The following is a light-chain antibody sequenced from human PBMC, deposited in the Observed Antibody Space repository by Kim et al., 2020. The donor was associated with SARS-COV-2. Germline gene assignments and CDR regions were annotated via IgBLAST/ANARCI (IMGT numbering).Light chain of an antibody. CDR3: QQYNNWTPT. V-gene: IGKV3-15*01. CDR2: GAS. Sequence: PGERATPSCRASQSVSSNLAWYQQKPGQAPRLLIYGASTRATGIPARFSGSGSGTEFTLTISSLQSEDFAVYYCQQYNNWTPTFGKGTKVDIK. CDR1: QSVSSN. J-gene: IGKJ1*01.